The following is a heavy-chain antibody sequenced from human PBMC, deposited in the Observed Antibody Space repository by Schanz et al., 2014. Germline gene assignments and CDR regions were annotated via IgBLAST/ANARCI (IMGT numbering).Heavy chain of an antibody. J-gene: IGHJ6*02. CDR3: ARGASRDYFAMDV. Sequence: EVHLVESGGGLVQPGGSLRLSCAASGFNFITFAMSWVRQAPGKGLVWISRINSDGSSASYADSVKGRFTISRDTAKNTVFLQMNNLRAEDTAVYYCARGASRDYFAMDVWGQGTTVTVSS. CDR2: INSDGSSA. CDR1: GFNFITFA. V-gene: IGHV3-74*02.